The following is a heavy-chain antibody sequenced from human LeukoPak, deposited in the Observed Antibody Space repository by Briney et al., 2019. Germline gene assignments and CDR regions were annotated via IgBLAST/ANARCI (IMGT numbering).Heavy chain of an antibody. CDR1: GITFSNYA. Sequence: PGGSLRLSCAASGITFSNYAMSWVRQAPGKGLEWVSGITDSGDSGGRTYYADPVKGRFTVSRDNSRNTFYLQMSSLRAEDTAVYFCAKDAEFVPTDAFDIWGQGTMVIVSS. D-gene: IGHD6-6*01. CDR3: AKDAEFVPTDAFDI. CDR2: ITDSGDSGGRT. V-gene: IGHV3-23*01. J-gene: IGHJ3*02.